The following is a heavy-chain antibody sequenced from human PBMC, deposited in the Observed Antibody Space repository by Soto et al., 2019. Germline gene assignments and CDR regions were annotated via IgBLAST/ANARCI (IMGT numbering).Heavy chain of an antibody. CDR3: ARDSRIAASSSSGLFDY. J-gene: IGHJ4*02. CDR1: GGSISSYY. D-gene: IGHD6-6*01. V-gene: IGHV4-59*01. CDR2: IYYSGST. Sequence: QVQLQESGPGLVKPSETLSLTCTVSGGSISSYYWSWIRQPPGKGPEWIGYIYYSGSTNYNPSLKSRVTSSVGTSKSQFSLKLSSVTAADTAVYYCARDSRIAASSSSGLFDYWGQGTLVTVSS.